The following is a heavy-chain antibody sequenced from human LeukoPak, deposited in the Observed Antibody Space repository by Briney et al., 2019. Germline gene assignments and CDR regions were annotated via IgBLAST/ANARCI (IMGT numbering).Heavy chain of an antibody. V-gene: IGHV1-69*04. CDR1: GGTFSSYA. Sequence: AASVNVSCKASGGTFSSYAISWVRQAPGQGLEWMGRIIPILGIANYAQKFQGRVTITADKSTSTAYMELSSLRSEETAVYYCARDSSQYGDFFDYWGQGTLVTVSS. CDR3: ARDSSQYGDFFDY. D-gene: IGHD4-17*01. J-gene: IGHJ4*02. CDR2: IIPILGIA.